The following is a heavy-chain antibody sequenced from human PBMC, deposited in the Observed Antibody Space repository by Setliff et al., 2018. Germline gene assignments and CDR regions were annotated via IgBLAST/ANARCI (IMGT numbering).Heavy chain of an antibody. D-gene: IGHD3-10*01. CDR3: ARVADGSGSFYLGFAY. Sequence: SETLSLTCTVSGDSISSGSYYWNWIRQHPEKGLEWLGYIFHSGSTHYNSSLKSRITISIDTSKNHFSLELNSVTAADSAVYYCARVADGSGSFYLGFAYWGQGTLVTVSS. CDR1: GDSISSGSYY. V-gene: IGHV4-31*03. CDR2: IFHSGST. J-gene: IGHJ4*02.